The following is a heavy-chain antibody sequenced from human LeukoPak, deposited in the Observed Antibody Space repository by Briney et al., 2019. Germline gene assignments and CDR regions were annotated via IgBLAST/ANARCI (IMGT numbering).Heavy chain of an antibody. V-gene: IGHV3-23*01. CDR1: GFTFSSYA. J-gene: IGHJ4*02. CDR3: AKDSTYYYDSSGYPLDY. Sequence: PGGSLRLSCAASGFTFSSYAMSWVRQAPGKGLEWVSAISGSGGSTYYTDSVKGRFTISRDNSKNTLYLQMNSLRAEDTAVYYCAKDSTYYYDSSGYPLDYWGQGPWSPSPQ. D-gene: IGHD3-22*01. CDR2: ISGSGGST.